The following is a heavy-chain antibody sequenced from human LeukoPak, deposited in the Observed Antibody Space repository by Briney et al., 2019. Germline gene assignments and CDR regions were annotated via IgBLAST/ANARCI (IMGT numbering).Heavy chain of an antibody. CDR2: NYHSGST. D-gene: IGHD3-22*01. Sequence: PAETLSLTCAVSGCSISSCNLWSWGRQPPGKGVEWSGENYHSGSTNYNPSLKSRVTISVDKSKNQFSLKLSSVTDAATAVYYCVSVGYYDSSGYYVDYWGQGTPVTVSS. CDR1: GCSISSCNL. CDR3: VSVGYYDSSGYYVDY. J-gene: IGHJ4*02. V-gene: IGHV4-4*02.